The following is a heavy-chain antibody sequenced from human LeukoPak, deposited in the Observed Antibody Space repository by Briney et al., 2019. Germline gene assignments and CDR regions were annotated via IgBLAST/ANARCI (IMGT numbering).Heavy chain of an antibody. D-gene: IGHD2-15*01. J-gene: IGHJ4*02. CDR3: ARHRAQLGYCSGGSCHFDY. CDR2: IYHSGST. Sequence: SGTLSLTCAVSSGSISSSNWWSWVRQPPGKGLEWFGEIYHSGSTNYNPSLKSRVTISVDKSKNQFSLKLSSVTAADTAVYYCARHRAQLGYCSGGSCHFDYWGQGTLVTVSP. V-gene: IGHV4-4*02. CDR1: SGSISSSNW.